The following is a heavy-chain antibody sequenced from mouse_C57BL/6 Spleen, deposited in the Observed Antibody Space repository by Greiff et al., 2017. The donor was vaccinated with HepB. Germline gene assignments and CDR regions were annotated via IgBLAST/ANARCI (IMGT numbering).Heavy chain of an antibody. CDR2: IYPRDGST. J-gene: IGHJ3*01. Sequence: VQLQQSDAELVKPGASVKISCKVSGYTFTDHTIHWMKQRPEQGLEWIGYIYPRDGSTKYNEKFKGKATLTADKSSSTAYMQLNSLTSEDSAVYLCARYPYGNYAWFAYWGQGTLVTVSA. D-gene: IGHD2-1*01. CDR3: ARYPYGNYAWFAY. V-gene: IGHV1-78*01. CDR1: GYTFTDHT.